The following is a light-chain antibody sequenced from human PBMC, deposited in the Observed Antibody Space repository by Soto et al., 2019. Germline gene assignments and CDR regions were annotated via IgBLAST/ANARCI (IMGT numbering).Light chain of an antibody. J-gene: IGKJ4*01. V-gene: IGKV1-6*01. CDR1: QAIRSD. Sequence: ALQMTQSPSSLSASVGDRVTITCRASQAIRSDLGWYQQKPGKAPKVLIYTASTLQSGVPSRFSGSGSGTDFTLTISSLQPEDFDTYYCLQDNDFPLTFGGGTKVEMK. CDR3: LQDNDFPLT. CDR2: TAS.